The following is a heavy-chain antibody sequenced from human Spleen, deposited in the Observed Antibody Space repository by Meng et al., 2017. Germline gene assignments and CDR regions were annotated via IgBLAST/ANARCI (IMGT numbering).Heavy chain of an antibody. CDR2: VSAYSGDT. CDR1: GYNFPDYY. CDR3: ARDEDISAAGKLFGDY. Sequence: ASVKVSCKPSGYNFPDYYIHWVRQAPGQGLEWMGWVSAYSGDTNYAQKFQGRVTMTRDTSISTAYMELSGLRSDDTAMYYCARDEDISAAGKLFGDYWGHGTLVTVSS. V-gene: IGHV1-2*02. J-gene: IGHJ4*01. D-gene: IGHD6-13*01.